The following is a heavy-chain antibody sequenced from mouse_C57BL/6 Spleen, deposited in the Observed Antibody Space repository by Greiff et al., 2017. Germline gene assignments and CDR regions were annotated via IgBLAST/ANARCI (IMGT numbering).Heavy chain of an antibody. CDR3: TRRGGSAFAH. V-gene: IGHV1-15*01. CDR2: IDPETGGT. D-gene: IGHD1-1*01. Sequence: VQLMESGAELVRPGASVTLSCKASGYTFTDYEMHWVKQTPVHGLEWIGAIDPETGGTAYNQKFKGKAILTADKSSSTAYMELRSLTSEDSAVYYCTRRGGSAFAHWGQGTLVTVSA. J-gene: IGHJ3*01. CDR1: GYTFTDYE.